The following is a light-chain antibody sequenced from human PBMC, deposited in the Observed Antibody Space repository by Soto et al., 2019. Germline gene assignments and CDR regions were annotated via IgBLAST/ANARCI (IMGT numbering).Light chain of an antibody. V-gene: IGLV2-8*01. Sequence: QSVLTQPPSASGSPGQPVTISCTGTSSDVGAYIYVSWYQQHPGKAPKLVIYEVSKRPPGVPDRFSGSRSGNTASLTVSGLQAEDEADYYCSSYAVSNSYVFGTGTKVTVL. CDR1: SSDVGAYIY. CDR2: EVS. J-gene: IGLJ1*01. CDR3: SSYAVSNSYV.